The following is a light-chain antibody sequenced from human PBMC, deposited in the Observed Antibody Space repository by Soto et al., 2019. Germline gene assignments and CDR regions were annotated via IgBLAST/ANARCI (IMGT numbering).Light chain of an antibody. J-gene: IGLJ7*01. CDR1: SSDVGSHNL. V-gene: IGLV2-23*02. Sequence: QSVLTQPASVSGSPGQSITISCTGTSSDVGSHNLVSWYQQHPGQAPKLMIYEVSTRPLGVSARFSASKSGNTASLTISGLQAEDGADYYCCSYGGSRAVFGGGTQLTVL. CDR3: CSYGGSRAV. CDR2: EVS.